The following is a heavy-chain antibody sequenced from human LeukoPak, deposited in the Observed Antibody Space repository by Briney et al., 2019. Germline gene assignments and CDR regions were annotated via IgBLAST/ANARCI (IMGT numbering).Heavy chain of an antibody. CDR1: GFTVSSNY. Sequence: PGGSLRLSCSASGFTVSSNYMSWVHQAPVKGLEWVSVIYSGGGTYYADSVKGRFTISRDNSKNTLYLQMNSLRAEDTAMYYCARTVVGTASDAFDIWGQGTMVTVSS. J-gene: IGHJ3*02. CDR3: ARTVVGTASDAFDI. V-gene: IGHV3-53*01. D-gene: IGHD1-26*01. CDR2: IYSGGGT.